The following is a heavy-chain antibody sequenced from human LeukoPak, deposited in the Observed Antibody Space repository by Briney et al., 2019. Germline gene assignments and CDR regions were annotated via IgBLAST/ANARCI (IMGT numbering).Heavy chain of an antibody. V-gene: IGHV3-74*01. CDR1: GFTISSQW. D-gene: IGHD1-26*01. Sequence: HPGGSLRLSSAASGFTISSQWMHWVRQAPGKGLVWVSRTYSDTNYADSVKGRFTISRDNAKNTLYLQMDSLRAEDTAVYYCARGSGSYGLWDYWGQGTLVTVSS. CDR3: ARGSGSYGLWDY. CDR2: TYSDT. J-gene: IGHJ4*02.